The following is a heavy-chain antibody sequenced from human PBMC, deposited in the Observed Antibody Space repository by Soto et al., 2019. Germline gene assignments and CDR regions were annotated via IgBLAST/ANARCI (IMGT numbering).Heavy chain of an antibody. J-gene: IGHJ5*02. Sequence: SVKVSCKASGGTFSNSAIYWVRQAPGQGLVWMGGFNPIFGAPYYAQTFQGRVTITADESTGTVYMDLSSLRSEDTAVYYCAVGTSTTYNWFDPWDQGTLVTVSS. D-gene: IGHD1-7*01. CDR3: AVGTSTTYNWFDP. V-gene: IGHV1-69*13. CDR1: GGTFSNSA. CDR2: FNPIFGAP.